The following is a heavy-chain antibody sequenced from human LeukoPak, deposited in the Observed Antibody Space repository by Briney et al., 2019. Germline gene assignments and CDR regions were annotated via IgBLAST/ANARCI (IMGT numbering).Heavy chain of an antibody. J-gene: IGHJ4*02. CDR3: AKDRFGGSGIAVAATFDY. CDR2: ISGSGGST. V-gene: IGHV3-23*01. D-gene: IGHD6-19*01. CDR1: GFTFSSYA. Sequence: PGGSLRLSCAASGFTFSSYAMSWVRQAPGKGLEWVSAISGSGGSTYYADSVKGRFTISRDNSKNTLYLQMNSLRAEDTAVYYCAKDRFGGSGIAVAATFDYWGQGTLVTVSS.